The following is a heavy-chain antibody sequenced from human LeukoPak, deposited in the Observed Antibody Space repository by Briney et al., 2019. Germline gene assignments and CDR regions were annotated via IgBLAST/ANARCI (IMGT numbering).Heavy chain of an antibody. D-gene: IGHD1-1*01. CDR2: IWHDGSNE. V-gene: IGHV3-33*01. CDR1: GFSFGIHG. Sequence: GGSLRLSCAAPGFSFGIHGMHWVRQAPGKGLEWVAIIWHDGSNEYYEDSVKGRFTISRDNSRNTVYLQMDSLRAEDTAVYYCARNNWNSRTQRWFYFDNWGEGTLVTVSS. J-gene: IGHJ4*02. CDR3: ARNNWNSRTQRWFYFDN.